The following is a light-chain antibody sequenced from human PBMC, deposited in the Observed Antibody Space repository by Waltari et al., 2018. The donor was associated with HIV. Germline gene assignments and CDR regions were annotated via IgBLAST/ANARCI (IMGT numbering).Light chain of an antibody. CDR3: AAWDDSLNGWV. CDR2: SNN. V-gene: IGLV1-44*01. Sequence: QSVLTQPPSASGTPGQRVTISCSGSSSNIGSNTVTWYQQLPGPAPQLLIYSNNQRPSGVPDRFSGSKSGTSVSLAISGLQSEDDTDYYCAAWDDSLNGWVFGGGTKLTVL. J-gene: IGLJ3*02. CDR1: SSNIGSNT.